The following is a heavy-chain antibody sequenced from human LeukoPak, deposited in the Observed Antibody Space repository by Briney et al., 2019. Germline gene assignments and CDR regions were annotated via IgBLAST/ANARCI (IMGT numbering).Heavy chain of an antibody. CDR1: GVTISSSSYY. D-gene: IGHD3-22*01. Sequence: SSETLSLTCTVSGVTISSSSYYWGWIRQPPGKGLEWIGSIYYSGSTHYNPSLKSRVTISVDTSKNQFSLNLSSVTAADTAVYYCARLYYDSSGYYQICYFDYWGQGTLVTVSS. V-gene: IGHV4-39*01. J-gene: IGHJ4*02. CDR2: IYYSGST. CDR3: ARLYYDSSGYYQICYFDY.